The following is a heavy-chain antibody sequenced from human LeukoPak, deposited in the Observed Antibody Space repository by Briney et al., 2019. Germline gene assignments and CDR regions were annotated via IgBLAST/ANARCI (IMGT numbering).Heavy chain of an antibody. CDR3: AKEAYCSSTSCYGAGGVDY. Sequence: HSGGSLRLSCAASGFTFSSYGMLWVRQAPGKGLEWVAVISYDGSNKYYADSVKGRFTISRDNSKNTLYLQMNSLRAEDTAVYYCAKEAYCSSTSCYGAGGVDYWGQGTLVTVSS. CDR2: ISYDGSNK. V-gene: IGHV3-30*18. J-gene: IGHJ4*02. CDR1: GFTFSSYG. D-gene: IGHD2-2*01.